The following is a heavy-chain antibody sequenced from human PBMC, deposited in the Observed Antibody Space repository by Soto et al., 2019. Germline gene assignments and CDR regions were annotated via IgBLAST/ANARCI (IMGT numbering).Heavy chain of an antibody. CDR2: ISWNSGSI. V-gene: IGHV3-9*01. CDR1: GFSCDDYA. Sequence: EVQLVESGGGLVQPGRSLRLSCAASGFSCDDYAMHWVRQAPGKGLEWVSGISWNSGSIGYAASVEGRFTISRDNAKNSRYLQMNSLRAEDTALYYCAKLLGSNGWFAPWGQGPLVTVSS. J-gene: IGHJ5*02. CDR3: AKLLGSNGWFAP.